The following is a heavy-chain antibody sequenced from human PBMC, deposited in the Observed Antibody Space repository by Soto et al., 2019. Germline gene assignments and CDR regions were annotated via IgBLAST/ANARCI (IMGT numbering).Heavy chain of an antibody. V-gene: IGHV1-46*01. CDR1: GYTFANYY. D-gene: IGHD4-17*01. J-gene: IGHJ4*02. Sequence: QVQLVQSGAEVQKPGASVKVSCKASGYTFANYYMHWVRQAPGQGLEWMGIINPDGSSTTYAQKFRGRVTMTRDTSTSTVYLELSSLRSADTAVYYCARERVTISLDYWGQGTLVTVSS. CDR3: ARERVTISLDY. CDR2: INPDGSST.